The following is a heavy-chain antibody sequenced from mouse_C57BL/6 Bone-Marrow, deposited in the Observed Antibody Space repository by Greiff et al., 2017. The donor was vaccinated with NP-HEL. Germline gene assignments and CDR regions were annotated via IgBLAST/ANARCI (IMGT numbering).Heavy chain of an antibody. CDR2: ISDGGSYT. CDR1: GFTFSSYA. Sequence: EVQWVESGGGLVKPGGSLKLSCAASGFTFSSYAMSWVRQTPEKRLEWVATISDGGSYTYYPDNVKGRFTISRDNAKNNLYLQMSHLKSEDTAMYYCARAGYYAMDYWGQGTSVTVSS. CDR3: ARAGYYAMDY. J-gene: IGHJ4*01. V-gene: IGHV5-4*01. D-gene: IGHD3-1*01.